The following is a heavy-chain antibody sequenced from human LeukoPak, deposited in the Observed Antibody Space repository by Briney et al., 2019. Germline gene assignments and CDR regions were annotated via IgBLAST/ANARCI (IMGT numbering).Heavy chain of an antibody. D-gene: IGHD2-21*01. CDR2: IKSNNDGGTT. V-gene: IGHV3-15*01. CDR1: GFIFNKAW. J-gene: IGHJ4*02. Sequence: GGSLRLSCAASGFIFNKAWMNWVRQAPGKGPEWVGRIKSNNDGGTTDYASPVEGRLIISRDDSKNTIYLQMNRLIIDDTAIYYCTPVMVEDRGFWGQGTVVTVSS. CDR3: TPVMVEDRGF.